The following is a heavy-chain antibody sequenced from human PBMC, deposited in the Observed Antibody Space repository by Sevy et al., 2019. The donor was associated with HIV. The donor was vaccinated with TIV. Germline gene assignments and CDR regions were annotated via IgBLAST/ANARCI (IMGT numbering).Heavy chain of an antibody. CDR2: VNPNSGNT. D-gene: IGHD3-10*01. Sequence: ASVKVSCKASGYTFTSYDINWVRQATGQGLEWMGWVNPNSGNTGYAQKFQGRVTMTRNTSISTAYMELSSLRSEDTAVYYCARSGSGGVRGVQAFDIWGQGTMVTVSS. CDR3: ARSGSGGVRGVQAFDI. CDR1: GYTFTSYD. V-gene: IGHV1-8*01. J-gene: IGHJ3*02.